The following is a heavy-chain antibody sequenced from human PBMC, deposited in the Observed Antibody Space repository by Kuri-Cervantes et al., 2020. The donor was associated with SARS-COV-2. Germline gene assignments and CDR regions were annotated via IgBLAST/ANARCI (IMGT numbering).Heavy chain of an antibody. Sequence: ETLSLTCAASGFTVSSNYMSWVRQAPGKGLEWVSVIYSGGSTYYADSVKGRFTISRDNSKNTLYLQMNSLRAEDTAVYYCARGFDPWGQGTLVTVSS. CDR1: GFTVSSNY. CDR2: IYSGGST. V-gene: IGHV3-53*01. CDR3: ARGFDP. J-gene: IGHJ5*02.